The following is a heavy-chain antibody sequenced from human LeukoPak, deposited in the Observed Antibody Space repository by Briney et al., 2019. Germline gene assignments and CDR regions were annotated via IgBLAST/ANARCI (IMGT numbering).Heavy chain of an antibody. D-gene: IGHD5-18*01. CDR3: ARAIASYGDSAF. CDR1: GFKFGSFS. CDR2: ITSSSSAT. J-gene: IGHJ4*02. V-gene: IGHV3-48*04. Sequence: PGGSLRLSCAASGFKFGSFSMGWVRQAPGKGLEWLSYITSSSSATYYADSLMGRFTISRDNAKNSFYLQINSLRVDDTAVYYCARAIASYGDSAFWGQGTLVTVSS.